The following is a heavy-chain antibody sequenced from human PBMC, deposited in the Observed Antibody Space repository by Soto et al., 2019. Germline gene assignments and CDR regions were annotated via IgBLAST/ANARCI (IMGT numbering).Heavy chain of an antibody. J-gene: IGHJ4*02. D-gene: IGHD3-22*01. CDR3: ARYYYDSSGYYFGDDDY. V-gene: IGHV1-18*01. Sequence: GASVKVSCKASGYTFTSYGISWVRQAPGQGLEWMGWISAYNGNTNYAQKLQGRVTMTTDTSTSTAYMELRSLRSDDTAVYYCARYYYDSSGYYFGDDDYWGQGTLVTVSS. CDR1: GYTFTSYG. CDR2: ISAYNGNT.